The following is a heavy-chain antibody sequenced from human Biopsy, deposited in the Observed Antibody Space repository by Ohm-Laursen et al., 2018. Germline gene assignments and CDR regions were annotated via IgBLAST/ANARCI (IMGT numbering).Heavy chain of an antibody. CDR2: ISPSGATT. Sequence: ASVKVSCKVSGNTFATYHIHWVRQAPGQGLEWMGVISPSGATTSFSQKFQGRITMARDTSTGTVYMDLNSLGSEDTAVYYCARAGVGSDGTDSYYYGMDVWGPGTTVTVSS. CDR1: GNTFATYH. CDR3: ARAGVGSDGTDSYYYGMDV. J-gene: IGHJ6*02. V-gene: IGHV1-46*01. D-gene: IGHD5-24*01.